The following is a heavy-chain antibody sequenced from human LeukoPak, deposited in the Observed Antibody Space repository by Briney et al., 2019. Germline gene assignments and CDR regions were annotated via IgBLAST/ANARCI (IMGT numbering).Heavy chain of an antibody. D-gene: IGHD6-25*01. V-gene: IGHV3-74*01. Sequence: GGSLRLSCVVSGFPFCNFWMHWVRQVPGKGLVWVARMDTDGRTTDYADSVKGRFTISRDNARNTLYLQMGSLRADDTALYYCATDVTGSEDRWGQGTLVTVSS. CDR1: GFPFCNFW. J-gene: IGHJ5*02. CDR2: MDTDGRTT. CDR3: ATDVTGSEDR.